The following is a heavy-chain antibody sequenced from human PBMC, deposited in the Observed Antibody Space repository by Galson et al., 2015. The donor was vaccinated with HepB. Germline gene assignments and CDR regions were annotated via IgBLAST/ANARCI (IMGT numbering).Heavy chain of an antibody. CDR3: VRDRGSGFGGNDVPSFDY. V-gene: IGHV3-48*01. J-gene: IGHJ4*02. Sequence: CAASGFRLTDYAMNWVRRAPGKGLEWAAYISSDSTTIHYADSVKGRFTISRDNAKNSVFLQMNSLRGEDTAVYYCVRDRGSGFGGNDVPSFDYWGRGSLVTVSP. D-gene: IGHD5-12*01. CDR2: ISSDSTTI. CDR1: GFRLTDYA.